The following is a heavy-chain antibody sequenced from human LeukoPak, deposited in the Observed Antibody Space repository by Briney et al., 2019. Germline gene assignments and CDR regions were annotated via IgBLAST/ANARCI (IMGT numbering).Heavy chain of an antibody. V-gene: IGHV3-9*01. CDR1: GFTFDDYA. J-gene: IGHJ4*02. D-gene: IGHD3-10*01. Sequence: ALRLSCAASGFTFDDYAMHWVRQAPGKGLEWVSGISWNSGSIGYADSVKGRFTISRDNAKNSLYLQMNSLRAEDTALYYCAKGASGSYYGGLDYWGQGTLVTVSS. CDR2: ISWNSGSI. CDR3: AKGASGSYYGGLDY.